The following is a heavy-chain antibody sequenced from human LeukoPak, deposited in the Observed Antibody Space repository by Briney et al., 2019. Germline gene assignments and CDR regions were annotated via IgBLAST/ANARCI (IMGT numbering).Heavy chain of an antibody. CDR3: AKEGIAAEFFGY. CDR2: IRYDGSNK. J-gene: IGHJ4*02. CDR1: GFTFSSYG. Sequence: PGGSLRLSCAASGFTFSSYGMHWVRQAPGKGLEWVAFIRYDGSNKYYADSVKGRFTISRDNSKNTLYLQMNSLRAEDTAVYYCAKEGIAAEFFGYWGQGTLVTVSS. V-gene: IGHV3-30*02. D-gene: IGHD6-13*01.